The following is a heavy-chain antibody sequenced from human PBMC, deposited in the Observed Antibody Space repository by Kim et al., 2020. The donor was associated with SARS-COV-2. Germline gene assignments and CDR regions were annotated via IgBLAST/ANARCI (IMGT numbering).Heavy chain of an antibody. CDR2: INSDGSST. Sequence: GGSLRLSCAASGFTFSSYWMHWVRQAPGKGLVWVSRINSDGSSTSYADSVKGRFTISRDNAKNTLYLQMNSLRAENTAVYYCATDGVVAAMWSEAFDIWGQGTMATVSS. CDR3: ATDGVVAAMWSEAFDI. D-gene: IGHD2-15*01. V-gene: IGHV3-74*01. J-gene: IGHJ3*02. CDR1: GFTFSSYW.